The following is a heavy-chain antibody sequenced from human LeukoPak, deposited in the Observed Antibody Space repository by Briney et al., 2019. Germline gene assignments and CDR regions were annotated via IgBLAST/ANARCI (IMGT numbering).Heavy chain of an antibody. CDR1: GGSISSGGYY. D-gene: IGHD3-10*01. CDR2: IYYSGST. V-gene: IGHV4-31*03. J-gene: IGHJ4*02. CDR3: ERARVWSPNSAGYFDY. Sequence: TLSLTCTVSGGSISSGGYYWSWIRQHPGKGLEWIGYIYYSGSTYYNPSLKSRVTISVDTSKNQFSLKLSSVTAADTAVYYCERARVWSPNSAGYFDYWGQGTLVTVSS.